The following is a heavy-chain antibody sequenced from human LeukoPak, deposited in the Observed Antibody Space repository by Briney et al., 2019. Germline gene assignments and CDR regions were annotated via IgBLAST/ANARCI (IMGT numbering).Heavy chain of an antibody. CDR2: ISGSGGST. CDR3: AKDRVWNSLDS. Sequence: PGGSLRLSCAASGFTFSSYAMSWVRQAPGKGLEWVSAISGSGGSTYYADPVKGRFTISRDNAKNTLYLQMNSLKNDDTAVYYCAKDRVWNSLDSWGQGTLVTVSS. D-gene: IGHD1-7*01. V-gene: IGHV3-23*01. CDR1: GFTFSSYA. J-gene: IGHJ4*02.